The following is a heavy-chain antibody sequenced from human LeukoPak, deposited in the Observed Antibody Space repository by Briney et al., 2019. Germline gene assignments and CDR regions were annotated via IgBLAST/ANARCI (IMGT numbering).Heavy chain of an antibody. CDR3: AKDEDSMVRGNGMDV. V-gene: IGHV3-9*01. CDR2: ISWNSGSI. Sequence: GGSLRLSCAASGFTFDDYAMHWVRQAPGKGLEWVSGISWNSGSIGYADSVKGRFTISRDNAKNSLYLQMNSLRAEDTALCYCAKDEDSMVRGNGMDVWGQGTTVTVSS. J-gene: IGHJ6*02. CDR1: GFTFDDYA. D-gene: IGHD3-10*01.